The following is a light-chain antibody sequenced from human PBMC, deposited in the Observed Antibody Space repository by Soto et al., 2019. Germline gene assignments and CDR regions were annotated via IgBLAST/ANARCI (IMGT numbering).Light chain of an antibody. CDR1: SSNVGSYKL. CDR2: EVN. V-gene: IGLV2-23*02. CDR3: CSSGGSPTYV. Sequence: QSALAQPASVSGSPGQSITISCTGTSSNVGSYKLVSWYQQHPGKAPKLMIFEVNKRPSGVSNRFSGSKSGNKASLTISGLKVEDEADYYCCSSGGSPTYVFGTGTKVTV. J-gene: IGLJ1*01.